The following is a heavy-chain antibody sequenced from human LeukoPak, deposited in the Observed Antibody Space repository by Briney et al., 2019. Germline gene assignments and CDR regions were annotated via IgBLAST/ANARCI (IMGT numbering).Heavy chain of an antibody. Sequence: GSSVKVSCKASGGTFSSYAISWVRQAPGQGLEWIGGIIPIFGTANYAQKFQGRVTITADESTSTAYMELSSLRSEDTAVYYCARVSLGSYYYYYGMDVWGQGTTVTVSS. D-gene: IGHD2-15*01. CDR1: GGTFSSYA. CDR2: IIPIFGTA. V-gene: IGHV1-69*01. CDR3: ARVSLGSYYYYYGMDV. J-gene: IGHJ6*02.